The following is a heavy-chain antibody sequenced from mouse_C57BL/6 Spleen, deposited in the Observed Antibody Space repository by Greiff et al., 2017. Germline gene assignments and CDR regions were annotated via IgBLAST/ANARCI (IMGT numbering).Heavy chain of an antibody. J-gene: IGHJ3*01. CDR1: GYTFTSYW. CDR3: ARALPGYDYDSFAD. D-gene: IGHD2-4*01. V-gene: IGHV1-64*01. Sequence: QVQLQQPGAELVKPGASVKLSCKASGYTFTSYWMHWVKQRPGQGLEWIGMIHPNSGSTNYNEKFKSKATLTVDTSSSTAYKQLSSLTSEDSAVYYGARALPGYDYDSFADWGQGTLVTVSA. CDR2: IHPNSGST.